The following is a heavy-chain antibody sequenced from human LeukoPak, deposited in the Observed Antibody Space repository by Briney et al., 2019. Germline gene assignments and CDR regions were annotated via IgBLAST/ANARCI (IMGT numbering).Heavy chain of an antibody. J-gene: IGHJ5*02. D-gene: IGHD1-1*01. Sequence: SETLSLTCTVSGGSISSYYWSWIRQPPGKGLEWIGYIYYSGSTNYNPSLKSRVTISVDTSKNQLSLKLSSVTAADTAVYYCARVQGVDLSSGNNWFDPWGQGTLDTVSS. V-gene: IGHV4-59*01. CDR3: ARVQGVDLSSGNNWFDP. CDR2: IYYSGST. CDR1: GGSISSYY.